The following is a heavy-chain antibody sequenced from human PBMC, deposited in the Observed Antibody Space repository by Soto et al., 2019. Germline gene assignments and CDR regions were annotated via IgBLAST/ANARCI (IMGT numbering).Heavy chain of an antibody. CDR3: ARKDSGYEDYMDV. Sequence: QVQLQESGPGLVKPSQTLSLTCTVSGGSISSGGYYWSWIRQHPGKGLEWIGYIYYSGSTYYNPSLKSRVTMSVDTSENQFSLRLSSVTAADTAVYYCARKDSGYEDYMDVWGKGTTVTVSS. CDR1: GGSISSGGYY. V-gene: IGHV4-31*03. CDR2: IYYSGST. J-gene: IGHJ6*03. D-gene: IGHD5-12*01.